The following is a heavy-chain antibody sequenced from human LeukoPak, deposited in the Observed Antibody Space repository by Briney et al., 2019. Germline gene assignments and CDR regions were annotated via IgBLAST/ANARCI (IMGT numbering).Heavy chain of an antibody. Sequence: GGSLRLSCAASGFTFSDYYMSWIRQAPGKGPEWVSYITSSGGSIYYADSVKGRFTVSRDNARNSLYLQMNSLRAEDTAVYYCARDFVGSSYDSWGQGTLVTVSS. J-gene: IGHJ4*02. D-gene: IGHD6-6*01. CDR2: ITSSGGSI. CDR1: GFTFSDYY. CDR3: ARDFVGSSYDS. V-gene: IGHV3-11*01.